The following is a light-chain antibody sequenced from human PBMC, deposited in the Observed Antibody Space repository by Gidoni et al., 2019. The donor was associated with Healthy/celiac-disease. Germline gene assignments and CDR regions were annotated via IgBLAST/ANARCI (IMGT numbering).Light chain of an antibody. CDR1: QSVSSSY. CDR2: GAS. Sequence: EIVLTQSPGTLSLSPGERANLSRRASQSVSSSYLAWYQQKPGQAPRLLIYGASSRATGIPDRFSGSGSGTDFTLTISRLEPEDFAVYYCQQYGSSPMYTFGQGTKLEIK. J-gene: IGKJ2*01. CDR3: QQYGSSPMYT. V-gene: IGKV3-20*01.